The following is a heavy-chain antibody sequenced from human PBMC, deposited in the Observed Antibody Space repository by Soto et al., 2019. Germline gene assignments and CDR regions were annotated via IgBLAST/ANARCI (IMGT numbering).Heavy chain of an antibody. CDR2: ISAYNGNT. D-gene: IGHD3-3*01. CDR1: GYTFTSYG. V-gene: IGHV1-18*01. J-gene: IGHJ2*01. CDR3: ARDQQYYDPLFRSSEGCSFVLAC. Sequence: ASVKVSCKASGYTFTSYGISWVRQAPGQGLEWMGWISAYNGNTNYAQKLQGRVTMTTDTSTSTAYMELRSLRSDDTAVYYCARDQQYYDPLFRSSEGCSFVLACWGR.